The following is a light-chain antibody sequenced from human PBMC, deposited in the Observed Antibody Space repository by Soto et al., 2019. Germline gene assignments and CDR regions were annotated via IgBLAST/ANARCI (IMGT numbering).Light chain of an antibody. J-gene: IGKJ1*01. CDR3: QQYGSPLWT. CDR2: GAS. Sequence: EIGLARSPDTLSXXXXXXXSLSXXASQSVSSSYLAWYQQKPGQAPRLLIYGASSRATGIPDRFSGSGSGTDFTLTISRLEPEDFAVYYCQQYGSPLWTFGQGTKVDIK. V-gene: IGKV3-20*01. CDR1: QSVSSSY.